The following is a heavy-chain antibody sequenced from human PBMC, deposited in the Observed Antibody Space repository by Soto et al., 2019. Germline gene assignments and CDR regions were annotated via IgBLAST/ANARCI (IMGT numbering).Heavy chain of an antibody. CDR2: INPSGGST. CDR3: ARVTFLQMGMAGAFDI. J-gene: IGHJ3*02. D-gene: IGHD3-16*01. CDR1: GYTFTSYY. Sequence: GASVKVSCKASGYTFTSYYMHWVRQAPGQGLEWMGIINPSGGSTSYAQKFQGRVTMTRDTSTSTVYMELSSLRSEDTAVYYCARVTFLQMGMAGAFDIWGQGTMVPVSS. V-gene: IGHV1-46*03.